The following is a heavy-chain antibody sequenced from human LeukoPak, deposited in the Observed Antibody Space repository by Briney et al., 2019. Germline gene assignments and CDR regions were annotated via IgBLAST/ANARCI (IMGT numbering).Heavy chain of an antibody. CDR1: GGSISSYY. Sequence: SETLSLTCTVSGGSISSYYWSWIRLPPGKGLEWVGYIYYTGATYYNPSLKSRVTISLDTSKNQFSLKLSSVTAADAAVYYCARPGYSYGTGYYFDYWGQGALVTVSS. CDR2: IYYTGAT. D-gene: IGHD5-18*01. CDR3: ARPGYSYGTGYYFDY. V-gene: IGHV4-59*01. J-gene: IGHJ4*02.